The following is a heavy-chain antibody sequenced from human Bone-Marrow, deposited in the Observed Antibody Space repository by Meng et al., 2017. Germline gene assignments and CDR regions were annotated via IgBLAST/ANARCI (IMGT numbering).Heavy chain of an antibody. J-gene: IGHJ5*02. CDR2: IGYSGTI. CDR1: GGSTTSTSYY. D-gene: IGHD5-12*01. V-gene: IGHV4-39*02. CDR3: AREDAAGGWLRIS. Sequence: QLQLQESGPGLVKPSETLSLTCTVSGGSTTSTSYYWDWIRQSPAKGLEWIGTIGYSGTIVYNPSLSSRVTMTLDTSKNQFSLKLSSVTAPDTAVYYCAREDAAGGWLRISWGQGTLVTVSS.